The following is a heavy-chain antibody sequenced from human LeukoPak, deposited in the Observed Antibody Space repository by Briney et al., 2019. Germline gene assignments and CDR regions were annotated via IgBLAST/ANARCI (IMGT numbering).Heavy chain of an antibody. CDR1: GFTFSSYS. V-gene: IGHV3-21*01. D-gene: IGHD2-2*01. CDR3: ARGSTSCCHFDY. CDR2: ISSSSSYI. Sequence: PGGSLRLSCAASGFTFSSYSMNWVRQAPGKGLEWVSSISSSSSYIYYADSVKGRFTISRDNAKNSLYLQMNSLRAEDTAVYYCARGSTSCCHFDYWGQGTLVTVSS. J-gene: IGHJ4*02.